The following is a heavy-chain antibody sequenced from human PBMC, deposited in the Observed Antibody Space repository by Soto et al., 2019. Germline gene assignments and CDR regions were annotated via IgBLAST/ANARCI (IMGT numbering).Heavy chain of an antibody. CDR2: INHSGST. J-gene: IGHJ5*02. Sequence: PSETLSLTCTVSGGSVSSGSYYWSWIRQPPGKGLEWIGEINHSGSTNYNPSLKSRVTISVDTSKNQFSLKLSSVTAADTAVYYCARGQGVVVTASSRGNWFDPWGQGTLVTVSS. V-gene: IGHV4-39*07. CDR1: GGSVSSGSYY. D-gene: IGHD2-21*02. CDR3: ARGQGVVVTASSRGNWFDP.